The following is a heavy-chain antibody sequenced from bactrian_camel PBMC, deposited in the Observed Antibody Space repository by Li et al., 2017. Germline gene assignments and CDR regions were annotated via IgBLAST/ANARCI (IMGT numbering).Heavy chain of an antibody. CDR3: TRETQRVGYHEFAEL. V-gene: IGHV3S41*01. J-gene: IGHJ4*01. Sequence: ESGGGLVQPGGSLRLSCAASGFTFSDYTMTWVRQAPGKGLEWVSDINSSGRTTNYADSVKGRFTISRDNAKNTLYLQLNSLTREDSARYYCTRETQRVGYHEFAELWGRGTQVTVS. CDR2: INSSGRTT. D-gene: IGHD5*01. CDR1: GFTFSDYT.